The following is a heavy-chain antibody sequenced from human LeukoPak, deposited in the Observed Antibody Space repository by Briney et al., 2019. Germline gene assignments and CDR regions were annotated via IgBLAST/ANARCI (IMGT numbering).Heavy chain of an antibody. Sequence: SETLSLTCTVSGGSISYYYWSWIRQPPGKGLEWIGYIYYSGSTNYNPSLKSRVTISVDTSKNQFSLKLSSVTAADTAVYYCARTVVVVASCWFDPWGQGTLVTVSS. CDR2: IYYSGST. D-gene: IGHD2-15*01. V-gene: IGHV4-59*01. CDR3: ARTVVVVASCWFDP. J-gene: IGHJ5*02. CDR1: GGSISYYY.